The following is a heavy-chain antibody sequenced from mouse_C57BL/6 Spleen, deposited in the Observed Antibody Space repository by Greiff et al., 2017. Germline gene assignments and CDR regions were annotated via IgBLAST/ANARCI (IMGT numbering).Heavy chain of an antibody. D-gene: IGHD2-3*01. CDR1: GYTFTDYY. CDR3: ASEGDGYPDWLAY. V-gene: IGHV1-76*01. CDR2: IYPGSGNT. Sequence: QVQLQQSGAELVRPGASVKLSCKASGYTFTDYYINWVKQRPGQGLEWIARIYPGSGNTDYNEKFKGKATLTAETSSSTAYMQLSSLTSEDTAVYVCASEGDGYPDWLAYWGQGTLVTVSA. J-gene: IGHJ3*01.